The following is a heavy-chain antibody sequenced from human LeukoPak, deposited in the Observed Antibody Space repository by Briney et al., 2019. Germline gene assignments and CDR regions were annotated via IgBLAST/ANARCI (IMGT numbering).Heavy chain of an antibody. J-gene: IGHJ5*02. CDR3: ASESGIAVAGKAIWFDP. V-gene: IGHV1-69*01. CDR1: GGTFSSYA. D-gene: IGHD6-19*01. CDR2: IIPILGTA. Sequence: SVKVSCKASGGTFSSYAISWVRQAPGQGLEWMGGIIPILGTANYAQKFQGRVTITADESTSTAYMELSSLRSEDTAVYYCASESGIAVAGKAIWFDPWGQGTLVTVSS.